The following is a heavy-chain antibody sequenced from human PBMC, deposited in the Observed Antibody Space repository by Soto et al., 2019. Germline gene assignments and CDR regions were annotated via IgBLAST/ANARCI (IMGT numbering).Heavy chain of an antibody. CDR2: VSFDGSNK. CDR3: ARDQTGITTAGGGRIDH. J-gene: IGHJ4*02. Sequence: VQLVESGGGVVQPGRSLRLSCAASGFTFSTHAMHWVRQAPGKGLECVAIVSFDGSNKYYADSVKGRFTISRDNSKNTPYLQMSGLTPEDTAFYYCARDQTGITTAGGGRIDHWGQGTLVTVSS. V-gene: IGHV3-30-3*01. CDR1: GFTFSTHA. D-gene: IGHD6-13*01.